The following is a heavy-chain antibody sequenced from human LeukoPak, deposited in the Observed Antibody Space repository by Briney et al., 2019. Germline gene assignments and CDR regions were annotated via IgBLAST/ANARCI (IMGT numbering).Heavy chain of an antibody. CDR1: GGSISSSSYY. J-gene: IGHJ5*02. CDR3: ARGLRYLSNIVVVPAALNWFDP. Sequence: SETLSLTCTVSGGSISSSSYYWGWIRQPPGKGLEWIGSIYYSGSTYYNPSLKSRVTISVDTSKNQFSLKLSSVTAADTAVYYCARGLRYLSNIVVVPAALNWFDPWGQGTLVTVSS. D-gene: IGHD2-2*01. V-gene: IGHV4-39*07. CDR2: IYYSGST.